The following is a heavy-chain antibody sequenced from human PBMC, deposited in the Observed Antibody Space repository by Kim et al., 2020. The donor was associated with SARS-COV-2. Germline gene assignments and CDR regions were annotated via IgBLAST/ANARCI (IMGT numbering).Heavy chain of an antibody. Sequence: ASVKVSCKATGYTFTSYALGWVRQAPGQGLEWMAWITTNTGNPMYAQDFTGRFVFSLDTSVSTAYMQIGSLKPEDTAVYYCARGGGLGGSFDYWGQGTLVTVSS. CDR1: GYTFTSYA. CDR3: ARGGGLGGSFDY. D-gene: IGHD5-12*01. CDR2: ITTNTGNP. J-gene: IGHJ4*02. V-gene: IGHV7-4-1*01.